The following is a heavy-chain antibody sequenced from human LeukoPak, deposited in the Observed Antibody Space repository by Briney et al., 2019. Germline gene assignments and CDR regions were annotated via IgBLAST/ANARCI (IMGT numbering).Heavy chain of an antibody. CDR1: GITFNNAW. J-gene: IGHJ6*02. Sequence: GGSLRLSCATSGITFNNAWMSWVRQAPGKGLEWVSTISGSGGTTYYADSVKGRFTISRDNSKDTLYLQMNSLRAEDTALYYCAKGGASYYYYVMDVWGQGTTVTVSS. CDR2: ISGSGGTT. CDR3: AKGGASYYYYVMDV. V-gene: IGHV3-23*01.